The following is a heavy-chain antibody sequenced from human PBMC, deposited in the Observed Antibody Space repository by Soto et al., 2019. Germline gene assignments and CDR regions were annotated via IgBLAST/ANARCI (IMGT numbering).Heavy chain of an antibody. J-gene: IGHJ6*03. CDR3: AKGSVVRTHMDV. Sequence: PGGSLRLSCAASGFTFDDYAMHWVRQAPGKGLEWVSGISWNSGSIGYADSVKGRFTISRDNAKNSLYLQMNSLRAEDTALYYCAKGSVVRTHMDVWGKGTTVTVPS. CDR2: ISWNSGSI. CDR1: GFTFDDYA. D-gene: IGHD1-7*01. V-gene: IGHV3-9*01.